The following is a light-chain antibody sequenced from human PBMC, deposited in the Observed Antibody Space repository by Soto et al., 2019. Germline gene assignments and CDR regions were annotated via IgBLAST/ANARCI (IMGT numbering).Light chain of an antibody. V-gene: IGKV3-20*01. J-gene: IGKJ1*01. CDR3: HQYGTSPWT. CDR2: GAS. CDR1: QSVSSNF. Sequence: EIVLTQSPGTLSLSPGERATLSCRASQSVSSNFLAWYQQKPGQAPRLLIYGASSRATGIPDRFSGSGSGTDFTITISRLEPEDSPVYYCHQYGTSPWTFGQGTKVEIK.